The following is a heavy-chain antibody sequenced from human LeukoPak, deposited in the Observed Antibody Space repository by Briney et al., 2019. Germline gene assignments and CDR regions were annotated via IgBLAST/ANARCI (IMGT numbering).Heavy chain of an antibody. CDR3: TSPESFDY. J-gene: IGHJ4*02. CDR1: GFTFSSYE. CDR2: ISSSGGTI. D-gene: IGHD1-14*01. Sequence: GGALRLSCAASGFTFSSYEMNRGRQAPGEGLEWLSYISSSGGTIYYADSVKGRFTISRDNAKNSLYLHMNSLRAEDTAIYYCTSPESFDYWGQGTLVTVSS. V-gene: IGHV3-48*03.